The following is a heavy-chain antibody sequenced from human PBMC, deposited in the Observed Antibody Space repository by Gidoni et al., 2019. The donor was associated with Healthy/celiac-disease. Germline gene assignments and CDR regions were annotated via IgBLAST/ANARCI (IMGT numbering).Heavy chain of an antibody. J-gene: IGHJ3*02. D-gene: IGHD2-2*01. CDR2: INPSGGST. CDR1: GYTFTSSY. CDR3: ARDLGPFGPAAMGAFDI. Sequence: QVQLVQSGAEVKKPGASVKVSCKASGYTFTSSYMHWVRQAPGQGLEWMGIINPSGGSTRYAQKFQGRVTMTRDTSTSTVYMELSSLRSEDTAVYYCARDLGPFGPAAMGAFDIWGQGTMVTVSS. V-gene: IGHV1-46*01.